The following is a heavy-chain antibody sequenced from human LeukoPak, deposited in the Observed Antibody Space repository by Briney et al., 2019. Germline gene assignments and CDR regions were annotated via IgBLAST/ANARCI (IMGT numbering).Heavy chain of an antibody. CDR1: GGSISSGGNY. CDR3: ARDRYTLTTGWYFDL. V-gene: IGHV4-31*03. J-gene: IGHJ2*01. D-gene: IGHD4-11*01. Sequence: SETLSLTCTVSGGSISSGGNYWSWIRQHPGTGLEWIGYIYDSGSTYYNPSLESRVSISVDTSKNQFSLKLSSVTAADTAVYYCARDRYTLTTGWYFDLWGRGTLVTVSS. CDR2: IYDSGST.